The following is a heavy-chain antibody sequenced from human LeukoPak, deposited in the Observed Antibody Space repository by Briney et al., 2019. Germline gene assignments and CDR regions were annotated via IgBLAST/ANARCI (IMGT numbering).Heavy chain of an antibody. Sequence: GGSLRLSCAASGFTFSTYNMNWVRQTPGKGLEWVSHITSSSATYHADSVKGRFTISRDNAKNSLYLQMSSLRAEDTAVYYCAREYSSRVGRAFDIWGQGTMVTVSS. D-gene: IGHD6-13*01. J-gene: IGHJ3*02. V-gene: IGHV3-48*01. CDR3: AREYSSRVGRAFDI. CDR1: GFTFSTYN. CDR2: ITSSSAT.